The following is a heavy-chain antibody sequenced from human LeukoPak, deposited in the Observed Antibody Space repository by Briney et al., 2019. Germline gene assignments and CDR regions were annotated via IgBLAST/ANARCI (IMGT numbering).Heavy chain of an antibody. J-gene: IGHJ4*02. CDR1: GFTFGDYA. D-gene: IGHD1-26*01. Sequence: GGSLRLSCTASGFTFGDYAMSWFRQAPGKGLEWVGFIRSKAYGGTTECAASVKGRFTISRDDSKSIAYLQMNSLKTKDTAVYYCTRVSGSYPDTRYFDYWGQGTLVTVSS. V-gene: IGHV3-49*03. CDR3: TRVSGSYPDTRYFDY. CDR2: IRSKAYGGTT.